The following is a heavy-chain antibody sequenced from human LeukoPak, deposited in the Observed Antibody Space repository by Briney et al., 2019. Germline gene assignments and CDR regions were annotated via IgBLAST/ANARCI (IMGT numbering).Heavy chain of an antibody. D-gene: IGHD5-24*01. V-gene: IGHV4-34*01. CDR1: GGSLSGYY. CDR2: INHSGST. Sequence: SETLSLTCAVYGGSLSGYYWGWIRQPPGKGLEWNGEINHSGSTNYNPSLKSRVTISVGTSKNQFSLKLSSVTAADTAVYYCARGLGFSGRDGYNSLYYYYYYMDVWGKGTTVTVSS. J-gene: IGHJ6*03. CDR3: ARGLGFSGRDGYNSLYYYYYYMDV.